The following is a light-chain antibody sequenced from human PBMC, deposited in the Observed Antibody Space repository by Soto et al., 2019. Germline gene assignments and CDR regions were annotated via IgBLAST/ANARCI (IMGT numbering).Light chain of an antibody. CDR2: GAS. CDR1: QTVRSSS. J-gene: IGKJ1*01. CDR3: QQYGSSPRT. V-gene: IGKV3-20*01. Sequence: DIVLTQSPGTLSLSPGERATLSCRASQTVRSSSLAWYQQKPGQAPRPLIFGASTRAAGFPDRFSGSGSGTDFTLTISRLEPEDFAVYYCQQYGSSPRTFGQGTKVEIK.